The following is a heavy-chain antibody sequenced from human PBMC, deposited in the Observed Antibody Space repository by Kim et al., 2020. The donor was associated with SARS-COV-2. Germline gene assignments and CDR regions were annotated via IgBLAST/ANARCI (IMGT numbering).Heavy chain of an antibody. CDR2: FDPEDGET. D-gene: IGHD5-12*01. V-gene: IGHV1-24*01. J-gene: IGHJ4*02. CDR1: GYTLTELS. Sequence: ASVKVSCKVSGYTLTELSMHWVRQAPGKGLEWMGGFDPEDGETIYAQKFQGRVTMTEDTSTDTAYMELSSLRSEDTAVYYCATDVVGEMATRTFDYWGQGTLVTVSS. CDR3: ATDVVGEMATRTFDY.